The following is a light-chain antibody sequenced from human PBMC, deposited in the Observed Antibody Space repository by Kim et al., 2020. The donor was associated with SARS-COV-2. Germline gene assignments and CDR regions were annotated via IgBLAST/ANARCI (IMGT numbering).Light chain of an antibody. CDR2: AAS. J-gene: IGKJ1*01. CDR1: QSISTY. V-gene: IGKV1-27*01. Sequence: ASVGDRVTITCRASQSISTYLAWYQQKPGQVPQLLIYAASTLQSGVPSRFSGSGSGTDFTLTISSLQPEDVATYYCQQYNSAPRTFGQGTKVEIK. CDR3: QQYNSAPRT.